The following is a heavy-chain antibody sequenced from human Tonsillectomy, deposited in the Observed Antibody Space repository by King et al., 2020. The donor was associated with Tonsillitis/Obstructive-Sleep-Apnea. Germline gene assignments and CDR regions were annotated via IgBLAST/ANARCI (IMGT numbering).Heavy chain of an antibody. J-gene: IGHJ6*03. CDR1: GGSFSGYF. Sequence: VQLQQWGAGLLKPAETLSLTCAVYGGSFSGYFWSWIRQPPGKGLEWIGEVNHSGTTNYNPSLKSRVTISADTSKNQFSLKLSSVTAADTAVYYCATSPNYSMDVWGNGTTVTVSS. CDR3: ATSPNYSMDV. CDR2: VNHSGTT. V-gene: IGHV4-34*01.